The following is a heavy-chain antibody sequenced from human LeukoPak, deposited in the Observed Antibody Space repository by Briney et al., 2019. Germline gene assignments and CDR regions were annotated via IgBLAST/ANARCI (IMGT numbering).Heavy chain of an antibody. J-gene: IGHJ4*02. CDR2: IIPIFGTA. D-gene: IGHD3-22*01. Sequence: ASVKVSCKASGGTFSSYAISWVRQAPGQGLEWMGGIIPIFGTANYAQKFQGRVTITADESTSTAYMELSSLRSEDTAVYYCARGYYYDSSGYYQLDYWGQGTLVTVSS. CDR1: GGTFSSYA. V-gene: IGHV1-69*13. CDR3: ARGYYYDSSGYYQLDY.